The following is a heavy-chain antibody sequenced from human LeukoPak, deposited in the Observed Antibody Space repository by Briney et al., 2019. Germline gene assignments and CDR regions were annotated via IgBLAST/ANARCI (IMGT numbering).Heavy chain of an antibody. D-gene: IGHD7-27*01. CDR1: GFMFSTYA. CDR3: AKGTPNWGGSEGYFDS. J-gene: IGHJ4*02. CDR2: ISGSGDAT. V-gene: IGHV3-23*01. Sequence: PGGSLRLSCAVSGFMFSTYAMSWVRQAPGKGLEWVSGISGSGDATYHADSVKGRFTISRDNSQNTLYLQMNSLRAEDTAVYYCAKGTPNWGGSEGYFDSWGQGTLVTVSS.